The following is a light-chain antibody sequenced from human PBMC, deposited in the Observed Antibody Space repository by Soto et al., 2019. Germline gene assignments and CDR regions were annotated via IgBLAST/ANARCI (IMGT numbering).Light chain of an antibody. CDR1: QSLYSN. CDR3: QQYSDWPTT. J-gene: IGKJ1*01. CDR2: GAS. V-gene: IGKV3-15*01. Sequence: EIVLTQSPATLSVSPGERATLSCRASQSLYSNLAWYQQKPGQAPRLLIYGASTRATGIPARFSGSGSGTEFALTISSLQSEDFAVYYCQQYSDWPTTFGQRTKVEIK.